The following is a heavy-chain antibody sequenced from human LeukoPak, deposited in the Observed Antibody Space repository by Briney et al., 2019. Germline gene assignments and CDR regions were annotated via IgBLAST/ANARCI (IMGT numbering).Heavy chain of an antibody. CDR3: PRGCSSSWYEAYYYGMDV. J-gene: IGHJ6*02. V-gene: IGHV3-48*03. D-gene: IGHD6-13*01. CDR2: VSSSGTTI. Sequence: GGSLRLSCAAPGFTFSSYGMNWVRQAPGKGLEWVSYVSSSGTTIYYADSVKGRFTISRDNAKNLLYLQMHSLRAEDTPVYYCPRGCSSSWYEAYYYGMDVWGQGTTVTVSS. CDR1: GFTFSSYG.